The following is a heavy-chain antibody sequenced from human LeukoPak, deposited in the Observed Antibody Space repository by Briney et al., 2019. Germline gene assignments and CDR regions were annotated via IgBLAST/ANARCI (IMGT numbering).Heavy chain of an antibody. CDR1: GGTFSSYA. Sequence: SVKVSCKASGGTFSSYAISWVRQAPGQGHEWMGGIFPIFGTANYAQKFQGRVTITADESTSTAYMELSSLRSEDTAVYYCARSGYYGSGSHTTPTQNHDYWGQGTLVTVSS. D-gene: IGHD3-10*01. CDR2: IFPIFGTA. CDR3: ARSGYYGSGSHTTPTQNHDY. V-gene: IGHV1-69*13. J-gene: IGHJ4*02.